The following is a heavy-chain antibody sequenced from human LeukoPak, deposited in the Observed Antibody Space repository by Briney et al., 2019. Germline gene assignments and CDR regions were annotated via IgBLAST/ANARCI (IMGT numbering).Heavy chain of an antibody. D-gene: IGHD3-22*01. CDR1: GFTFTSYS. Sequence: GGSLRLSCAASGFTFTSYSMNWVRQAPGKGLEWVSTISGGGGSTYYADSVKGRFTISRDNSKNTLYLQMNSLRAEDTAVYYCAREGTYYYDSSGYLERGFDYWGQGTLVTVSS. CDR2: ISGGGGST. CDR3: AREGTYYYDSSGYLERGFDY. J-gene: IGHJ4*02. V-gene: IGHV3-23*01.